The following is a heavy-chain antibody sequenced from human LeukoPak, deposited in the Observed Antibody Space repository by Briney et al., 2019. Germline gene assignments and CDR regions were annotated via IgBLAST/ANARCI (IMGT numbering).Heavy chain of an antibody. J-gene: IGHJ4*02. CDR1: GGSISSSSYY. D-gene: IGHD6-19*01. CDR2: IYYSGST. Sequence: SETLSLTCTVSGGSISSSSYYWGWICQPPGKGLECIGTIYYSGSTYYNPSLKSRVTISVDTSKNQFSLKLSSVTAADTAVYYCATEVAGTPFLRYWGQGILVTVSS. CDR3: ATEVAGTPFLRY. V-gene: IGHV4-39*07.